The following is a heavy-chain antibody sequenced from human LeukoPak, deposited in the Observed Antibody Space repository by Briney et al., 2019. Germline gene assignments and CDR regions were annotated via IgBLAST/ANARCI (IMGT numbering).Heavy chain of an antibody. Sequence: SETLSLTCTVSGGSISSYYWSWIRQPPGKGLEWIGYIYYSGSTNYNPSLKSRVTISVDTSKNQFSLKLSSVTAAVTAVYYCARGGHMVRGVTYYYGMDVWGQGTTVTVSS. J-gene: IGHJ6*02. CDR3: ARGGHMVRGVTYYYGMDV. CDR2: IYYSGST. D-gene: IGHD3-10*01. CDR1: GGSISSYY. V-gene: IGHV4-59*01.